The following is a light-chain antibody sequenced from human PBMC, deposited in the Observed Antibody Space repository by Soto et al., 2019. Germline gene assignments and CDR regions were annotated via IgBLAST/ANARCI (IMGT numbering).Light chain of an antibody. V-gene: IGKV1-39*01. CDR2: AAS. J-gene: IGKJ3*01. CDR3: QQSFSAPIFT. Sequence: DIQMTQSPSSLSASVGDRVTITCRASRSISTFLNWYQHKPGKAPTLLIYAASSLQSGVPSRFSGSGSGTDFTLTISNLQPEDFATYYCQQSFSAPIFTFGPGTKVDIK. CDR1: RSISTF.